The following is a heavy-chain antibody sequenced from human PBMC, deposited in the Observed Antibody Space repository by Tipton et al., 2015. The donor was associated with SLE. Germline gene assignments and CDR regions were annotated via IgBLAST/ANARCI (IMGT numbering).Heavy chain of an antibody. J-gene: IGHJ4*02. CDR2: IYTSGST. D-gene: IGHD6-13*01. V-gene: IGHV4-61*09. CDR3: ARETPIRAAAAGTIDY. Sequence: TLSLTCTVSGGSISSGSYYWSWIRQPAGKGLEWIGHIYTSGSTYYNPSLKSRVTISVDTSKNQFSLKLSSVTAADTAVYYCARETPIRAAAAGTIDYWGQRTLVTVSS. CDR1: GGSISSGSYY.